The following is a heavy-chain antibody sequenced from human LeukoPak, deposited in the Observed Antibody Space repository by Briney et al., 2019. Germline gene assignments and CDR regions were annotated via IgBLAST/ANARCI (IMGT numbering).Heavy chain of an antibody. D-gene: IGHD2-15*01. J-gene: IGHJ4*02. CDR2: ISAYNGNT. Sequence: GASVKVSCKASGYTFTSYGISWVRQAPGQGLEWMGWISAYNGNTNYAQKLQGRVTMTTDTSTSTAYMELRSLRSDDTAVYYCARDFPHVCSGGSCPEPNPPFDYWGQGTLVTVSS. CDR1: GYTFTSYG. CDR3: ARDFPHVCSGGSCPEPNPPFDY. V-gene: IGHV1-18*01.